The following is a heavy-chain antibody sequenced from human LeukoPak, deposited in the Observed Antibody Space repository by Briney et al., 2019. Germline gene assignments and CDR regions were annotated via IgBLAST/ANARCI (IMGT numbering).Heavy chain of an antibody. V-gene: IGHV4-59*01. Sequence: PSETLSLTCTVSGGSISSDYWSWIRQPPGKGLEWIGYMYYSGSTDYNPSLKSRVTISVDTSKNQFSLRLSSVTAADTAVYYCARHDPPRSSLDYWGQGTLVTVSS. D-gene: IGHD6-13*01. CDR2: MYYSGST. CDR1: GGSISSDY. J-gene: IGHJ4*02. CDR3: ARHDPPRSSLDY.